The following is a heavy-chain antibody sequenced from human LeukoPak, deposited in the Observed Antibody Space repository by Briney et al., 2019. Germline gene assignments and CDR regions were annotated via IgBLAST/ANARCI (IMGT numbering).Heavy chain of an antibody. CDR2: IYSGGST. CDR3: ARDPQLYSSSRDY. Sequence: GSLRLSCAASGFTVSSNYMSWVRQAPGKGLEWVSVIYSGGSTYYADSVKGRFTISRDNSKNTLYLQMNSLRAEDTAVYYCARDPQLYSSSRDYWGQGTLVTVSS. D-gene: IGHD6-6*01. J-gene: IGHJ4*02. CDR1: GFTVSSNY. V-gene: IGHV3-66*02.